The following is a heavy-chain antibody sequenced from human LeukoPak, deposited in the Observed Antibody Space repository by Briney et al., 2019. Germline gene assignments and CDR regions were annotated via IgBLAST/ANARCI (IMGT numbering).Heavy chain of an antibody. CDR1: GFTFSSYS. D-gene: IGHD2-2*01. CDR3: ARDPENIIVPAARRLYGLDV. Sequence: PGGSLRLSCAASGFTFSSYSMHWVRQAPGKGLEWVAVISYDGSNRYFADSVKGRFTISRDNSKNTLYLQMNSLRSEDTAVYYCARDPENIIVPAARRLYGLDVWGQGTTVTVPS. J-gene: IGHJ6*02. CDR2: ISYDGSNR. V-gene: IGHV3-30*04.